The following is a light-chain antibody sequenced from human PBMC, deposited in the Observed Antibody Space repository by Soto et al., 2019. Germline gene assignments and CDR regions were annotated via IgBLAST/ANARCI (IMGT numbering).Light chain of an antibody. V-gene: IGLV2-14*01. Sequence: NRHASVSGSPGQSIPLSCTGTISDVGGYNYVSWFQQYPGKAPKLMIYEVSNWPSGVSNRFSGSKSGNTASLTISGLQAEDEADYYCASFTSSDTCVFGGGTK. CDR3: ASFTSSDTCV. CDR1: ISDVGGYNY. J-gene: IGLJ3*02. CDR2: EVS.